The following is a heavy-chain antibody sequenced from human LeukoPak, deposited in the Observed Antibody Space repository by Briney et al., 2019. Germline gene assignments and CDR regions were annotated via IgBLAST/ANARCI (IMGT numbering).Heavy chain of an antibody. J-gene: IGHJ6*03. CDR2: ISSSSSTI. CDR3: ARDPHYDFWSGYYEGLYYYYYYMDV. CDR1: GFTFSSYG. V-gene: IGHV3-48*01. Sequence: GGSLRLSCAASGFTFSSYGMNWVRQAPGKGLEWVSYISSSSSTIYYADSVKGRFTISRDNAKNSLYLQMNSLRAEDTAVYYCARDPHYDFWSGYYEGLYYYYYYMDVWGKGTTVTVSS. D-gene: IGHD3-3*01.